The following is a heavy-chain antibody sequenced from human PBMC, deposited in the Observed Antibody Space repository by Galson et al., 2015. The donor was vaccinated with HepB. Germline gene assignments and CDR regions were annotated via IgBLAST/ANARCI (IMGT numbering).Heavy chain of an antibody. CDR1: GFTFSSYA. D-gene: IGHD2-15*01. CDR3: ARALLMLDCSGGSCYSAPGGY. Sequence: SLRLSCAASGFTFSSYAMHWVRQAPGKGLEWVAVISYDGSNKYYADSVKGRFTISRDNSKNTLYLQMNSLRAEDTAVYYCARALLMLDCSGGSCYSAPGGYWGQGTLVTVSS. J-gene: IGHJ4*02. V-gene: IGHV3-30*04. CDR2: ISYDGSNK.